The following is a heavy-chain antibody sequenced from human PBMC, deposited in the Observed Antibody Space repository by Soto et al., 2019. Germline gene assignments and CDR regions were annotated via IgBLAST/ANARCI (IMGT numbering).Heavy chain of an antibody. D-gene: IGHD3-10*01. V-gene: IGHV4-31*03. CDR3: ARGLTMVRGVISDFDY. Sequence: SETLSLTCTVSGGSISSGGYYWSWIRQHPGKGLEWIGYIYYSGSTYYNPSLKSRVTISVDTSKNQFSLKLSSVTAADTAVYYCARGLTMVRGVISDFDYWGQGTLVTVS. CDR2: IYYSGST. CDR1: GGSISSGGYY. J-gene: IGHJ4*02.